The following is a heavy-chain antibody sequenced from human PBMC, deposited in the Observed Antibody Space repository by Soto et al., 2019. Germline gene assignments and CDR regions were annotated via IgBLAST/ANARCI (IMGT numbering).Heavy chain of an antibody. Sequence: QVQLVQSGAEVKKPGASVKVSCKASGYTFTSYYMHWVRQAPGQGLAWMGIINPSGGSTSYAQKFQGRVTMTSDTCTGTVYMALSSLRSEATAVYYCASSYFYVSSGYRGTFYIWLQATMVTVSS. CDR1: GYTFTSYY. V-gene: IGHV1-46*01. J-gene: IGHJ3*02. CDR2: INPSGGST. CDR3: ASSYFYVSSGYRGTFYI. D-gene: IGHD3-22*01.